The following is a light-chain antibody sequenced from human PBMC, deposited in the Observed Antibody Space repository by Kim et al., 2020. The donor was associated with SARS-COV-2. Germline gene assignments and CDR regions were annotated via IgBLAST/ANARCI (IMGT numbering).Light chain of an antibody. CDR2: ENN. J-gene: IGLJ2*01. CDR3: QSYDVSTEV. V-gene: IGLV6-57*03. Sequence: GKTIDISCTRSSGSTACKYVQWYQQPPGSAPTPLIYENNKRPSGVPDRFSGSIDSSSNSASLIISGLKTEDAADDYCQSYDVSTEVFGGGTKLTVL. CDR1: SGSTACKY.